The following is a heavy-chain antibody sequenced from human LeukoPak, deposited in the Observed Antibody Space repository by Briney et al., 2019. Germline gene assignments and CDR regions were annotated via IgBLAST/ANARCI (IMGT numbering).Heavy chain of an antibody. V-gene: IGHV4-61*02. CDR3: ARARVIPASFDD. J-gene: IGHJ4*02. D-gene: IGHD3-16*02. CDR2: IYTSGRT. CDR1: GGSITFGSYC. Sequence: SETLSLTCTVSGGSITFGSYCWTWLRQPAGKGLEWIGRIYTSGRTFYNPSLKSRVTISMDTSMNQFSLRLNSVTAADTAVYYCARARVIPASFDDWGQGTLVTVSS.